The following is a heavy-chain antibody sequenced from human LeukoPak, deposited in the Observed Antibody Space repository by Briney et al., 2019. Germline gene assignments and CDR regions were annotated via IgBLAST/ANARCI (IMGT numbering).Heavy chain of an antibody. J-gene: IGHJ6*03. D-gene: IGHD6-13*01. CDR1: GFTFSSYA. CDR3: AKAVSAVGYYYMDV. CDR2: ISGSGGST. Sequence: GGSLRLSCAASGFTFSSYAMSWVRQAPGKGLEWVSAISGSGGSTYYADSMKGRFTISRDNSKNTLYLQMNSLRAEDTAVYYCAKAVSAVGYYYMDVWGKGTTVTVSS. V-gene: IGHV3-23*01.